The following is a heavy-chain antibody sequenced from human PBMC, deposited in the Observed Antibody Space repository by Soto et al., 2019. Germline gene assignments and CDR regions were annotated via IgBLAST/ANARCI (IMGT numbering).Heavy chain of an antibody. Sequence: QVQLVESGGGVVQPGRSLRLSCAASGFTFRNYAMHWVRQVRQAPGQGLEWVAVISYDGSNQFYADSVKGRLTNSRDDSKNELDLEMNSMRADDTDVYYCARDEYASTGGNSGFDYWGQGTLVTVSS. V-gene: IGHV3-30-3*01. J-gene: IGHJ4*02. CDR2: ISYDGSNQ. CDR3: ARDEYASTGGNSGFDY. CDR1: GFTFRNYA. D-gene: IGHD2-8*02.